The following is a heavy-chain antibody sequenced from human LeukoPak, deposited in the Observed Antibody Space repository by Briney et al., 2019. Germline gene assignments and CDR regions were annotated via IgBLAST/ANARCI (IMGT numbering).Heavy chain of an antibody. CDR3: ARTNSGWYFLTTIEDRRYFDY. D-gene: IGHD6-19*01. J-gene: IGHJ4*02. Sequence: SETLSLTCAVYGGSFSGYYWSWIRQPPGKGLEWIGEISHSGSTNYNPSLKSRVTISVDTSKNQFSLKLSSVTAADTAVYYCARTNSGWYFLTTIEDRRYFDYWGQGTLVTVSS. V-gene: IGHV4-34*01. CDR2: ISHSGST. CDR1: GGSFSGYY.